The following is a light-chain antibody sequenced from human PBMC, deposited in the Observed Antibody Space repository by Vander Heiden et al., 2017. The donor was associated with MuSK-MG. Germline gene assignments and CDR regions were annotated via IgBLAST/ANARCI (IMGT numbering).Light chain of an antibody. CDR3: SSYTSSSTLRV. Sequence: QPALPQPASGSGSPGQSITISCTGTSSDVGGYNYVSWYQQHPGKAPKLMIYDVSNRPSGVSNRFSGSKSGNTASLTISGLQAEDEADYYCSSYTSSSTLRVFGGGTKLTVL. V-gene: IGLV2-14*03. J-gene: IGLJ3*02. CDR1: SSDVGGYNY. CDR2: DVS.